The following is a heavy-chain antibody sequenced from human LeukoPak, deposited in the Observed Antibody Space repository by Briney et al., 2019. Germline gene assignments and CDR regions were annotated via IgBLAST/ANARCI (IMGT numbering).Heavy chain of an antibody. D-gene: IGHD6-13*01. CDR2: INPNSGGT. CDR3: ARREQQIRGDYFDY. CDR1: GYTFTGYY. J-gene: IGHJ4*02. Sequence: ASVKVSCKASGYTFTGYYMHWVRQAPGQGVEWMGWINPNSGGTNYAQKFQGRVAMTRDTSISTAYMELSRLRSDDTAVYYCARREQQIRGDYFDYWGQGTLVTVSS. V-gene: IGHV1-2*02.